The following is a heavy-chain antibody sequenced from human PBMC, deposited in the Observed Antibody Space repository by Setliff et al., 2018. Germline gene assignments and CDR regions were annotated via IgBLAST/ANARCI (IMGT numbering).Heavy chain of an antibody. Sequence: SVKVSCKASGGTFSSYAISWVRQAPGQGLEWMGGIIPILGIANYAQKFQGRVTITADRSTSTAYMELSSLRSEDTAVYYCARNEALTGAGNYYYYYMDVWGKGTTVTVSS. D-gene: IGHD7-27*01. CDR2: IIPILGIA. V-gene: IGHV1-69*10. CDR3: ARNEALTGAGNYYYYYMDV. J-gene: IGHJ6*03. CDR1: GGTFSSYA.